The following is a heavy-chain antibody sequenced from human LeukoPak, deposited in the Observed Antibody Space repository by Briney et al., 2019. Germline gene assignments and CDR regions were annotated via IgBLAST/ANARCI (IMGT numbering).Heavy chain of an antibody. Sequence: SETLSLTCTVSGGSISIYYWSWIRQPPGKGLEWIGYIYYSGSTNYNPSLKSRVTISVDTSKNQFSLKLSSVTAADTAVYYCARENKKGSSYYMDVWGKGTTVTVSS. CDR3: ARENKKGSSYYMDV. CDR2: IYYSGST. D-gene: IGHD3-10*01. J-gene: IGHJ6*03. CDR1: GGSISIYY. V-gene: IGHV4-59*01.